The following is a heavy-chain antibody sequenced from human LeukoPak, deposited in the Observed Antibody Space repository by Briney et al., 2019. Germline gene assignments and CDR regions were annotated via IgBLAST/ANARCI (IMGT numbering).Heavy chain of an antibody. CDR2: INHSGST. CDR3: ARGKLYPPMVRGVINYFDY. Sequence: PSETLSLTCAVYGGSFSGYYWSWIRQPPGKGLEWIGEINHSGSTNYNPSLKSRVTISVDTSKNQFSVKLSSVTAADTAAYYCARGKLYPPMVRGVINYFDYWGQGTLVTVSS. J-gene: IGHJ4*02. V-gene: IGHV4-34*01. D-gene: IGHD3-10*01. CDR1: GGSFSGYY.